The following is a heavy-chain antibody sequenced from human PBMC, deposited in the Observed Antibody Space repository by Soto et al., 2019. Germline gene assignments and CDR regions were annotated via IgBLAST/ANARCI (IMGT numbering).Heavy chain of an antibody. D-gene: IGHD4-17*01. J-gene: IGHJ4*02. CDR2: IYYSGST. CDR1: GGSISSYY. V-gene: IGHV4-59*08. Sequence: SETLSLTCTVSGGSISSYYWSWIRQPPGKRLEWIGYIYYSGSTNYNPSLKSRVTISVDTSKNQFSLKLSSVTAADTAVYYCAIHTIYGDYVDYWGQGTLVTVSS. CDR3: AIHTIYGDYVDY.